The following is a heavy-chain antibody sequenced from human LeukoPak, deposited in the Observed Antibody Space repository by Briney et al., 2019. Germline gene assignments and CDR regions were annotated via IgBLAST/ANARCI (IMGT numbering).Heavy chain of an antibody. CDR2: IYYSGST. Sequence: SETLSLTCTVSGGSISSGVYYWSWIRQHPGKGLEWIGYIYYSGSTYSNPSLKSRLTMSVDLSKNQFSLKLSSVTAADTAVYYCARGVKGLRGAFDIWGQGTMVTVSS. D-gene: IGHD3-10*01. V-gene: IGHV4-31*03. J-gene: IGHJ3*02. CDR3: ARGVKGLRGAFDI. CDR1: GGSISSGVYY.